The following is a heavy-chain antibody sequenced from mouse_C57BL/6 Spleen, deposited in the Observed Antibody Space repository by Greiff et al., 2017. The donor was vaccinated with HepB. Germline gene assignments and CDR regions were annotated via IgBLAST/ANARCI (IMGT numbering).Heavy chain of an antibody. CDR1: GYTFTSYW. CDR2: IDPSDSYT. Sequence: VQLQQPGAELVKPGASVKLSCKASGYTFTSYWMQWVKQRPGQGLEWIGEIDPSDSYTNYNQKFKGKATLTVDTSSSTAYMQLSSLTSEDSAVYYCARGGGLRPYAMDYWGQGTSVTVSS. D-gene: IGHD2-4*01. V-gene: IGHV1-50*01. CDR3: ARGGGLRPYAMDY. J-gene: IGHJ4*01.